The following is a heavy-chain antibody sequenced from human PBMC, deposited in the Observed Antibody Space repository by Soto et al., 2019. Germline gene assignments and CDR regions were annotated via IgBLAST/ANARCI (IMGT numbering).Heavy chain of an antibody. CDR2: IIPIFGTA. V-gene: IGHV1-69*01. D-gene: IGHD2-21*01. CDR1: GGTFSSYA. CDR3: ASSPRLKYSGYYGMDV. Sequence: QVQLVQSGAEVKKPGSSVKVSCKASGGTFSSYAISWVRQAPGQGLEWMGGIIPIFGTANYAQKFQGRVTITADESTSTAYMELSSLRSEDTAVYYYASSPRLKYSGYYGMDVSGEGTTVTVSS. J-gene: IGHJ6*04.